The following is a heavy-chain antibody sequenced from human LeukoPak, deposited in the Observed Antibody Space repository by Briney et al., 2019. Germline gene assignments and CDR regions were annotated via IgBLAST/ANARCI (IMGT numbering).Heavy chain of an antibody. CDR2: ISHDGSNK. D-gene: IGHD2-2*02. Sequence: GGSLRLACAASGFTFSSYGMHWVGQAPGKGLERVSVISHDGSNKYYADSVKGRFTISRDNSKNTLYLQMNSLRAEDTAVYYCAKGGGESVVVPAAIDYWGQGTLVTVSS. CDR3: AKGGGESVVVPAAIDY. V-gene: IGHV3-30*18. CDR1: GFTFSSYG. J-gene: IGHJ4*02.